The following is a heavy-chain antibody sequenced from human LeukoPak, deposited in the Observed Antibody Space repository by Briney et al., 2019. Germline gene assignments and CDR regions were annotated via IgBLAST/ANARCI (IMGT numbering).Heavy chain of an antibody. Sequence: PGGSLRLSCAASGFTFSDYYMSWIRQAPGRGLEWVSYISSSGSTIYYADSVKGRFTISRDNAKNSLYLQMNSLRAEDTAVYYCARHIGSSWYRGSGNWFDPWGQGTLVTVSS. D-gene: IGHD6-13*01. CDR2: ISSSGSTI. J-gene: IGHJ5*02. CDR3: ARHIGSSWYRGSGNWFDP. V-gene: IGHV3-11*04. CDR1: GFTFSDYY.